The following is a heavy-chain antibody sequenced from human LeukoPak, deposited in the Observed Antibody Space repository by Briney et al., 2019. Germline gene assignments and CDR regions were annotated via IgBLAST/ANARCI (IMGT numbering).Heavy chain of an antibody. CDR1: GGSISSSSYY. CDR3: ARDTWDIVVVPAAI. CDR2: IYHSGST. Sequence: SETLSLTCTVSGGSISSSSYYWGWIRQPPGKGLEWIGEIYHSGSTNYNPSLKSRVTISVDKSKNQFSLKLSSVTAADTAVYYCARDTWDIVVVPAAIWGQGTLVTVSS. J-gene: IGHJ4*02. V-gene: IGHV4-39*07. D-gene: IGHD2-2*01.